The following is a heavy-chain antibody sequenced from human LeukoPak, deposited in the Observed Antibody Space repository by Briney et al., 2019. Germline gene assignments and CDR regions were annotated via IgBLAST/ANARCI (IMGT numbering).Heavy chain of an antibody. V-gene: IGHV1-8*01. Sequence: ASVKVSCKASGYTFTSYDINWVRQATGQGLEWMGWMNPNSGNTGYAQKFQGRVTITADESTSTAYMELSSLRSEDTAVYYCARGGEDRYDILTGYYNHDAFDIWGQGTMVTVSS. CDR2: MNPNSGNT. CDR1: GYTFTSYD. CDR3: ARGGEDRYDILTGYYNHDAFDI. D-gene: IGHD3-9*01. J-gene: IGHJ3*02.